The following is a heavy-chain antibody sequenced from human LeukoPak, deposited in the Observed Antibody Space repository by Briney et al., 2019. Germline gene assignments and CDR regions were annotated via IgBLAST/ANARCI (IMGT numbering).Heavy chain of an antibody. D-gene: IGHD6-19*01. CDR3: AIGYNSGRWYFDY. Sequence: GASVKVSCKASGYTFTDYYMHWVRQAPGQGLKWMGWINPNSGGTNYAQKFQGRVTMTRDTSISTAYMELSRLRSDDTAVYYCAIGYNSGRWYFDYWGQGTLVTVSS. CDR1: GYTFTDYY. V-gene: IGHV1-2*02. J-gene: IGHJ4*02. CDR2: INPNSGGT.